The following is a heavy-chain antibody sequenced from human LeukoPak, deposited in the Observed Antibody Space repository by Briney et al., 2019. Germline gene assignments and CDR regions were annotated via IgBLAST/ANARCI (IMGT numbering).Heavy chain of an antibody. Sequence: TSQTLSFTCAISGDSVSSNSAAWNWIRQSPSRGLEWLGRTYYRSKWYNDYAVSVKSRITINPDTSKNQFSLQLNSVTPEDTAVYYCARDLYDYVWGSYRDWGQGTLVTVSS. CDR2: TYYRSKWYN. CDR3: ARDLYDYVWGSYRD. D-gene: IGHD3-16*02. V-gene: IGHV6-1*01. CDR1: GDSVSSNSAA. J-gene: IGHJ4*02.